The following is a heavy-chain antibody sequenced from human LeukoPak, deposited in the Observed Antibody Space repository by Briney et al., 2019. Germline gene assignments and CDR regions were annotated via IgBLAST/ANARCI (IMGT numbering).Heavy chain of an antibody. D-gene: IGHD4-11*01. CDR2: ISGSGTT. V-gene: IGHV3-23*01. J-gene: IGHJ5*02. CDR3: AKVNPLYSNYEGWFDP. CDR1: GFTFSSYG. Sequence: GGSLRLSCAASGFTFSSYGMSWVRQAPGKGLEWVSAISGSGTTYYADSVKGRFTISRDNSKNTLYLQMNSLRAEDTAVYYCAKVNPLYSNYEGWFDPWGQGTLVTVSS.